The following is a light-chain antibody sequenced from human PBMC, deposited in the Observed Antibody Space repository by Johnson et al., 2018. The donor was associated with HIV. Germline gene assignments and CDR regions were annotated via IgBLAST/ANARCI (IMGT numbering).Light chain of an antibody. J-gene: IGLJ1*01. Sequence: QSVLTQPPSVSAAPGQKVSISCSGNTSNIGNIFVSWYQHLPGTAPKILIYDNKKRPSGMSDRLSGSKYVVESATLGITGLQTGDEAYDSCEPWYSSLCVVFGTGTKITVL. CDR2: DNK. V-gene: IGLV1-51*01. CDR3: EPWYSSLCVV. CDR1: TSNIGNIF.